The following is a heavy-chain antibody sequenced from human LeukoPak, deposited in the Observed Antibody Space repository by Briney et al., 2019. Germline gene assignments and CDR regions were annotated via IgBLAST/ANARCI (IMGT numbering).Heavy chain of an antibody. CDR2: IWYDGSNK. J-gene: IGHJ5*02. Sequence: PGGSLRLSCAASGFTFSSYGMHWVRQAPGKGLEWVADIWYDGSNKYYADSVKGRFTISRDNSKNTLYLQMNSLRAGDTAVYYCAKDDSRGSGSSGWFDPWGQGTLVTVSS. CDR1: GFTFSSYG. D-gene: IGHD3-10*01. V-gene: IGHV3-33*06. CDR3: AKDDSRGSGSSGWFDP.